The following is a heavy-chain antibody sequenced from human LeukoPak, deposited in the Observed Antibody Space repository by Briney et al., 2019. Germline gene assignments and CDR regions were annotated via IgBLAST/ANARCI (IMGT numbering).Heavy chain of an antibody. V-gene: IGHV4-39*01. J-gene: IGHJ1*01. Sequence: SETLSLTCTVSGGSISSSSYYWGWIRQPPGKGLEWIGSIYYSGSTDYNPSLKSRVTISVDTSRNQFSLKLSSVTAADTAVYYCARHLTYYYDSSGYLEYFQHWGQGTLVTVSS. CDR2: IYYSGST. CDR3: ARHLTYYYDSSGYLEYFQH. D-gene: IGHD3-22*01. CDR1: GGSISSSSYY.